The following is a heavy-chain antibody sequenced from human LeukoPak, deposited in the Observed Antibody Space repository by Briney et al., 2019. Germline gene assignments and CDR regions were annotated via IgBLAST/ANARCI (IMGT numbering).Heavy chain of an antibody. CDR2: IYYSGST. J-gene: IGHJ4*02. CDR1: GASISSYY. V-gene: IGHV4-59*01. Sequence: SETLSLNCTVSGASISSYYWSWSRQPPGKGLEWIGYIYYSGSTNYNPSLKSRVTISVDTSKNQFSLKLSSVTAADTAVYYCARAKDCGGDCYPFDYWGQGTLVTVSS. CDR3: ARAKDCGGDCYPFDY. D-gene: IGHD2-21*02.